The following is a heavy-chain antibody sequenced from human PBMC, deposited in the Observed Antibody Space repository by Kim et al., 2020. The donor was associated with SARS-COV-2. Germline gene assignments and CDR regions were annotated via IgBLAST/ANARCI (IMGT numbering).Heavy chain of an antibody. CDR1: GFTFSSYA. Sequence: GGSLRLSCAASGFTFSSYAMSWVRQAPGKGLEWVSAISGSGGSTYYADSVKGRFTISRDNSKNTLYLQMNSLRAEDTAVYYCAKSKHGYYFGFGAFDIWGQGTMVTVSS. CDR2: ISGSGGST. D-gene: IGHD3-10*01. CDR3: AKSKHGYYFGFGAFDI. J-gene: IGHJ3*02. V-gene: IGHV3-23*01.